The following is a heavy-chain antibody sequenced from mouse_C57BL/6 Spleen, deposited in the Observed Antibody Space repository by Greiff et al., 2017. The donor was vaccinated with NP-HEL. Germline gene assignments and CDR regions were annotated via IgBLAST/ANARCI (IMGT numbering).Heavy chain of an antibody. CDR1: GFTFSDYG. D-gene: IGHD2-1*01. Sequence: EVQVVESGGGLVKPGGSLKLSCAASGFTFSDYGMHWVRQAPEKGLEWVAYISSGSSTIYYADTLKGRFTISRDNAKNTLFLQMTSLRSEDTAMYYCARKGIYYGKCGGYYYAMDYWGQGTSVTVSS. V-gene: IGHV5-17*01. CDR3: ARKGIYYGKCGGYYYAMDY. J-gene: IGHJ4*01. CDR2: ISSGSSTI.